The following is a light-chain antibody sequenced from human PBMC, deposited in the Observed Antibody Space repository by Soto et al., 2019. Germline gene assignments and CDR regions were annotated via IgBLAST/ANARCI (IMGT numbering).Light chain of an antibody. V-gene: IGKV1-39*01. CDR2: AAY. CDR1: QTVTSY. J-gene: IGKJ1*01. Sequence: DVQMTQSPSSLSASVGDSLTLTCRASQTVTSYLNWYQQKPGKAHKLLIYAAYTLQSGVHSRFSGSGSGTEFTLTIISLQPEDFATYYCQQSYRFPKTFGRGTKVDIK. CDR3: QQSYRFPKT.